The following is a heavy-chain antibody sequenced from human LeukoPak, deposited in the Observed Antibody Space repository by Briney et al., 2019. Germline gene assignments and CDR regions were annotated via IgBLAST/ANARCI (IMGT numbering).Heavy chain of an antibody. J-gene: IGHJ4*02. Sequence: PGGSLRLSCEASGFAFGDFEMNWVRQTPGKGLEWLSYISNNGKVIYYVDSVKGRFTISRDSAKNSLYLQMDSLRADDTALYYCARGRKDGSSTSPCDFWGQGTLVTVSS. V-gene: IGHV3-48*03. CDR2: ISNNGKVI. CDR3: ARGRKDGSSTSPCDF. D-gene: IGHD5-24*01. CDR1: GFAFGDFE.